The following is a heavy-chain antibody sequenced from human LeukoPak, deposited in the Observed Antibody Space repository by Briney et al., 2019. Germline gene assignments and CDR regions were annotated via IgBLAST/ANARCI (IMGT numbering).Heavy chain of an antibody. V-gene: IGHV1-24*01. CDR2: FNPEDGET. Sequence: ASVKVSCTVSGSTFTELSMHWVRQAPGKGLEWMGGFNPEDGETIYAQKFQGRVTMTEDTSTDTAYMELSSLRSEDTAVYYCATRGYDSSGSYYFDYWGQGTLVTVSS. CDR1: GSTFTELS. D-gene: IGHD3-22*01. J-gene: IGHJ4*02. CDR3: ATRGYDSSGSYYFDY.